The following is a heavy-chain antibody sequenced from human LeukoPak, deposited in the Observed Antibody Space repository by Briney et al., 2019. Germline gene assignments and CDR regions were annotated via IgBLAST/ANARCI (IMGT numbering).Heavy chain of an antibody. V-gene: IGHV1-69*01. CDR1: GGTFSSYA. J-gene: IGHJ2*01. CDR2: IIPIFGTA. CDR3: ARDLGPQRGYSYGSNWYFDL. D-gene: IGHD5-18*01. Sequence: ASVKVSCKASGGTFSSYAISWVRQAPGQGLEWMGGIIPIFGTANYAQKFQGRVTITADESTSTAYMELSSLRSEDTAVYYCARDLGPQRGYSYGSNWYFDLWGRGTLVTVSS.